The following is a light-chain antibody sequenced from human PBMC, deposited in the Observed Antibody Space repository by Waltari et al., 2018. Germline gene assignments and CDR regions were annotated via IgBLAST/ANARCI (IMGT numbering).Light chain of an antibody. V-gene: IGLV1-40*01. Sequence: QSVLTQPPSVSGAPGQRVTISCTGSSSNIGATFDVHWYQHLPGTAPRLLIYGNFNRSSGVPDRFSGSKSGTSASLAITGLQAEDEANYYCQSYDSSLSLVVFGGGTRLTVL. CDR2: GNF. J-gene: IGLJ2*01. CDR1: SSNIGATFD. CDR3: QSYDSSLSLVV.